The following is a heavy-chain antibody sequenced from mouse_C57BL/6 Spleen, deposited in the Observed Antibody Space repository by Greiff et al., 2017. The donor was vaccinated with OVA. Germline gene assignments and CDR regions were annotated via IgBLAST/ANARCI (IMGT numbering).Heavy chain of an antibody. CDR3: ARCYYGSSYGFDV. J-gene: IGHJ1*03. D-gene: IGHD1-1*01. CDR2: IYPRSGNT. CDR1: GYTFTSYG. V-gene: IGHV1-81*01. Sequence: VQLQQSGAELARPGASVKLSCKASGYTFTSYGISWVKQRTGQGLEWIGEIYPRSGNTYYNEKFKGKATLTADKSSSTAYMELRSLTSEDSAVYFCARCYYGSSYGFDVWGTGTTVTVSS.